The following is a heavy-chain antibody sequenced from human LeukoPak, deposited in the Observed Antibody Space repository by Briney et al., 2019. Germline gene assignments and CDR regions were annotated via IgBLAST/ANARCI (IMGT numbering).Heavy chain of an antibody. CDR3: ANPGRAKFDY. V-gene: IGHV3-23*01. J-gene: IGHJ4*02. CDR1: GFTFSSYA. Sequence: GGSLRLSCAASGFTFSSYAMSWVRQAPGKGLEWVSAISGSGGSTYYADSVKGRFTISRDNSKNTQYLQMNSLRAEDTAIYYCANPGRAKFDYRGQGTLVTVSS. CDR2: ISGSGGST.